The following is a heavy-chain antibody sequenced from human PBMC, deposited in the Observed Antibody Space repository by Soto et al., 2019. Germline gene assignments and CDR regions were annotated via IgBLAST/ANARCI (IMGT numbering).Heavy chain of an antibody. CDR1: GFTFSSYG. CDR3: ARERAAYYDILTGYYNPYY. D-gene: IGHD3-9*01. Sequence: ESVGGVVQPGRSLRLSCAASGFTFSSYGMHWVRQAPGKGLEWVAVIWYDGSNKYYADSVKGRFTISRNNSKNTLYLQMNSLRAEDTAVYYCARERAAYYDILTGYYNPYYWGQGTLVTVSS. V-gene: IGHV3-33*01. CDR2: IWYDGSNK. J-gene: IGHJ4*02.